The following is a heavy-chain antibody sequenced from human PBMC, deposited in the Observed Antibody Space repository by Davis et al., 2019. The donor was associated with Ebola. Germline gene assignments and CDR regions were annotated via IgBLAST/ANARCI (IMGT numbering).Heavy chain of an antibody. Sequence: HTGGSLRLSCAASGFTFSSYWMHWVRQAPGKGLVWVSRINSDGSSTSYADSVKGRFTISRDNAKNTLYLQMNSLRAEDTAVYYCARGSRRIFGVVTFGYWGQGTLVTVSS. V-gene: IGHV3-74*01. D-gene: IGHD3-3*01. CDR1: GFTFSSYW. CDR2: INSDGSST. CDR3: ARGSRRIFGVVTFGY. J-gene: IGHJ4*02.